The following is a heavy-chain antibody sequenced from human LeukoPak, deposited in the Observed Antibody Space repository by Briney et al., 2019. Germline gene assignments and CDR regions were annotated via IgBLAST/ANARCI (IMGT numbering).Heavy chain of an antibody. CDR3: ARAPPNPHVAAAGTYYFDY. V-gene: IGHV1-18*01. Sequence: ASVKVSCKASGYTFTSYGISWVRRAPGQGLEWMGWISAYNGNTNYAQKLQGRVTMTTDTSTSTAYMELRSLRSDDTAVYYCARAPPNPHVAAAGTYYFDYWGQGTLVTVSS. D-gene: IGHD6-13*01. J-gene: IGHJ4*02. CDR1: GYTFTSYG. CDR2: ISAYNGNT.